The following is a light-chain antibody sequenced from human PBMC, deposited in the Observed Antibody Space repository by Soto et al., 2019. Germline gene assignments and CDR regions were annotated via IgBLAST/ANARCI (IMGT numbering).Light chain of an antibody. CDR2: GAS. J-gene: IGKJ1*01. CDR3: QHYSSYSGA. V-gene: IGKV1-5*01. Sequence: IQMPKSPSPLSPSVGAKSPTIGGPVRGISPSLAWYQQKPGKAPKLLIYGASSLDRGVPSRFSGSGSGTEFTLTINSLQPDDFAAYFCQHYSSYSGAFGQGTKVEIK. CDR1: RGISPS.